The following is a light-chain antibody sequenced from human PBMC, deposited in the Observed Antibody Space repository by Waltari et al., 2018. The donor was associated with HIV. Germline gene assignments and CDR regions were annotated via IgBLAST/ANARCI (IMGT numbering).Light chain of an antibody. CDR2: EVS. V-gene: IGLV2-8*01. CDR3: SSYAGSNNLV. Sequence: QSALTQPPSASGSPGQSVTISCTGTSRNVGGSHSVSWYEQHPGKAPKLMIYEVSTRPSGVPDRFSGSKAGNTASLTVSVLQAEDEADYYCSSYAGSNNLVFGGGTKLTVL. J-gene: IGLJ3*02. CDR1: SRNVGGSHS.